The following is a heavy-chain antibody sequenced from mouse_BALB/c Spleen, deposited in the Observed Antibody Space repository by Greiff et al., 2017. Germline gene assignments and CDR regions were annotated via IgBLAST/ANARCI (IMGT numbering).Heavy chain of an antibody. D-gene: IGHD1-1*01. Sequence: VQGVESGPGLVQPSQSLSITCTVSGFSLTSYGVHWVRQSPGKGLEWLGVIWSGGSTDYNAAFISRLSISKDNSKSQVFFKMNSLQANDTAIYYCARENYGTDYYFDYWGQGTTLTVSS. CDR2: IWSGGST. CDR1: GFSLTSYG. J-gene: IGHJ2*01. CDR3: ARENYGTDYYFDY. V-gene: IGHV2-2*02.